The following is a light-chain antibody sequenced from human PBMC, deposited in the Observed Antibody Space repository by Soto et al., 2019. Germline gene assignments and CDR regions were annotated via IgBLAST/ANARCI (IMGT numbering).Light chain of an antibody. V-gene: IGLV2-8*01. CDR3: SSYVGSNNFPYV. CDR2: EVD. CDR1: SSDVGSYDY. Sequence: QSALIQPPSVSGSPGQSVTISCTGTSSDVGSYDYVSWYQHHPGKAPKLIIYEVDERPSGVPDRFSGSKSGNTASLTVSGLQAEDEADYYCSSYVGSNNFPYVFGTGTKVTVL. J-gene: IGLJ1*01.